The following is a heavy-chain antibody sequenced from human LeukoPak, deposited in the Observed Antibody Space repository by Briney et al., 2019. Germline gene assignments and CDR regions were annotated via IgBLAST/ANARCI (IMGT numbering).Heavy chain of an antibody. CDR1: GFTFSSYS. D-gene: IGHD1-26*01. CDR3: ARESRLRRENYYYGLDV. CDR2: IYSEGTT. J-gene: IGHJ6*02. V-gene: IGHV3-53*01. Sequence: PGGPLRLSCAASGFTFSSYSMNWVRQAPGKGLEWVSLIYSEGTTYYADSVKGRFTISRDTSKNTLYLQMNSLRADDTAVYYCARESRLRRENYYYGLDVWGQGTTVTVSS.